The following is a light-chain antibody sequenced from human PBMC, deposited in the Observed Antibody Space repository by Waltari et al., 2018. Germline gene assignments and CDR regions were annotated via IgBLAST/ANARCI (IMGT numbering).Light chain of an antibody. CDR3: CSYAGSFTVI. Sequence: QSTLTQPASVSGSPGQSITISCPGTSSAVGSYNLVSWFQQHPGKAPKLMIYGVSKRPSGVSTRFSGSKSGNTASLTISGLQAEDEADYHCCSYAGSFTVIFGGGTKLTVL. J-gene: IGLJ2*01. CDR1: SSAVGSYNL. CDR2: GVS. V-gene: IGLV2-23*02.